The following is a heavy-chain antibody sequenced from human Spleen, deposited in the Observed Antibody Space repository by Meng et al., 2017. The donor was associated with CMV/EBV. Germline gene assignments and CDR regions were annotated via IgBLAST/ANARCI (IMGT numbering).Heavy chain of an antibody. Sequence: SVKVSCKASGYTFNDYYISWVRQAPGQGLEWMGGIIPIFGTANYAQKFQCRVTITTDESTSTAYMELSSLRSEDTAVYYCARRDYGDYVVYWGQGTLVTVSS. V-gene: IGHV1-69*05. CDR3: ARRDYGDYVVY. CDR1: GYTFNDYY. J-gene: IGHJ4*02. D-gene: IGHD4-17*01. CDR2: IIPIFGTA.